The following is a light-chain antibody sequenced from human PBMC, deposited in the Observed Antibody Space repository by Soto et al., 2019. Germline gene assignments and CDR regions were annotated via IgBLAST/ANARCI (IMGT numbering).Light chain of an antibody. CDR3: MQGTHWPPI. CDR1: QSLVYSDGNTF. V-gene: IGKV2-30*01. Sequence: DVAMTQSPVSLPVTLGQPASISCRSNQSLVYSDGNTFLSWFQQRPGQSPRRLIYKVSNXDSGVPDRFSGSGSGTDFTLKITRVEAEDVGVYYCMQGTHWPPIFGPGTKVDIK. CDR2: KVS. J-gene: IGKJ3*01.